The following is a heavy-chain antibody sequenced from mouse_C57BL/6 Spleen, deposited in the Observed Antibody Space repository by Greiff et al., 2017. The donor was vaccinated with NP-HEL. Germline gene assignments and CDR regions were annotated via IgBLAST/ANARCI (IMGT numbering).Heavy chain of an antibody. CDR1: GYTFTSYW. CDR2: INPSNGGT. J-gene: IGHJ4*01. V-gene: IGHV1-53*01. CDR3: ARGDSTVVAVYAMDY. D-gene: IGHD1-1*01. Sequence: QVQLQQPGTELVKPGASVKLSCKASGYTFTSYWMHWVKQRPGQGLEWIGNINPSNGGTNYNEKFKSKATLTVDKSSSTAYMQLSSLTSEDSAVYYCARGDSTVVAVYAMDYWGQGTSVTVSS.